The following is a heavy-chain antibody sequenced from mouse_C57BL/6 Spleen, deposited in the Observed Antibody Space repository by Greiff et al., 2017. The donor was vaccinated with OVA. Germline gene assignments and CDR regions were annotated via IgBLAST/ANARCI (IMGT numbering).Heavy chain of an antibody. CDR2: IYPGDGDT. J-gene: IGHJ2*01. CDR3: ARSYYDYDVNFDY. D-gene: IGHD2-4*01. Sequence: VKLMESGPELVKPGASVKISCKASGYAFSSSWMNWVKQRPGKGLEWIGRIYPGDGDTNYNGKFKGKATLTADKSSSTAYMQLSSLTSEDSAVYFCARSYYDYDVNFDYWGQGTTLTVSS. V-gene: IGHV1-82*01. CDR1: GYAFSSSW.